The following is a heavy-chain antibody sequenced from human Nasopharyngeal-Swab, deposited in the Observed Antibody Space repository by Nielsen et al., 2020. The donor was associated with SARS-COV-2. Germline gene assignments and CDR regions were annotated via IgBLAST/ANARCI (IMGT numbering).Heavy chain of an antibody. Sequence: SETLSPTCAVYGWSFSDYYWTWIRQTPGKGLAWVGEINHSGSINYNPSLKSRLTISLDTSERQLFLKLTSVTAADTAVYYCARAGPYDYWSGRNHLDVWGPGTTVTVSS. J-gene: IGHJ6*02. CDR1: GWSFSDYY. CDR2: INHSGSI. CDR3: ARAGPYDYWSGRNHLDV. D-gene: IGHD3-3*01. V-gene: IGHV4-34*01.